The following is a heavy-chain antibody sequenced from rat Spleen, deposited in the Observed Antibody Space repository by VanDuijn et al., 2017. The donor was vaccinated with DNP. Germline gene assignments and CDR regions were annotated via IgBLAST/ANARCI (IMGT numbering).Heavy chain of an antibody. Sequence: EVQLVESGGGLVQPGRSLKLSCAASGFTFSKYGMAWVRQTPTKGLEWVAALSFDGSSTYYRDSVKGRFTISRDNAQNTLYLQMSKLGSEDTAIYYCAKYYEYRSFDYWGQGVMVTVSS. V-gene: IGHV5-29*01. J-gene: IGHJ2*01. D-gene: IGHD1-12*01. CDR2: LSFDGSST. CDR1: GFTFSKYG. CDR3: AKYYEYRSFDY.